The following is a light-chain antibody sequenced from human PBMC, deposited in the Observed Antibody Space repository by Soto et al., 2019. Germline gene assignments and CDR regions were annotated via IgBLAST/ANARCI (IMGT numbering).Light chain of an antibody. CDR3: QQRSNWPRPT. CDR2: DAS. Sequence: EIVLTQSPATLSLSPGERATLSCRASQSVSRYLAWYQQKPGQAPRLLIYDASNRATGIPARFSGSGSGTDFTLTISSLEPEDFAIYYCQQRSNWPRPTFGQGTKLEIK. J-gene: IGKJ2*01. V-gene: IGKV3-11*01. CDR1: QSVSRY.